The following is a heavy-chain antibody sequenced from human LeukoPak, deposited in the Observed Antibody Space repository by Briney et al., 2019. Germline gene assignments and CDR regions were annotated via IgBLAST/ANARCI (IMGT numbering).Heavy chain of an antibody. V-gene: IGHV4-59*08. CDR3: ARQEGELLWFGELLPVYYFDY. CDR1: GGSISPYY. J-gene: IGHJ4*02. D-gene: IGHD3-10*01. Sequence: SETPSLTCTVSGGSISPYYWSWIRQPPGKGLEWIGYIHYSGSTNYNPSLKSRVTISVDTSKNQFSLKLSSVTAADTAVYYCARQEGELLWFGELLPVYYFDYWGQGTLVTVSS. CDR2: IHYSGST.